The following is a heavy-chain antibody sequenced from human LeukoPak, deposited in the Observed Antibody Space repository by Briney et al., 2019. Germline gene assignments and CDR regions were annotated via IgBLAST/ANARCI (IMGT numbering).Heavy chain of an antibody. D-gene: IGHD1-26*01. Sequence: PGGSLRLSCAASGFTFSSYSMNWVRQAPGKGLEWVSAISASGGSTYYADSVKGQFTISRDNSKNTLYLQMNSLRAEDTAVYYCAKNSGSYSYFDYWGQGILVTVSS. CDR3: AKNSGSYSYFDY. V-gene: IGHV3-23*01. CDR1: GFTFSSYS. CDR2: ISASGGST. J-gene: IGHJ4*02.